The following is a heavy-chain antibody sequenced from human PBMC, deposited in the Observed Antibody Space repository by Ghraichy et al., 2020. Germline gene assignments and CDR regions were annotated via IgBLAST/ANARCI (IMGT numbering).Heavy chain of an antibody. V-gene: IGHV1-2*06. J-gene: IGHJ6*02. CDR2: INPNSGGT. CDR3: ARVGVVVPAAPLYYYYGMDV. CDR1: GYTFTGYY. Sequence: ASVKVSCKASGYTFTGYYMHWVRQAPGQGLEWMGRINPNSGGTNYAQKFQGRVTMTRDTSISTAYMELSRLRSDDTAVYYCARVGVVVPAAPLYYYYGMDVWGQGTTVTVSS. D-gene: IGHD2-2*01.